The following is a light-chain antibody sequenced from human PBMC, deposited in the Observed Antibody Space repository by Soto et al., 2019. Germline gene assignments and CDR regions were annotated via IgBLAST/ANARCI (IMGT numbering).Light chain of an antibody. CDR2: EVS. Sequence: QSALTQPASVSGSPGQSITISCTGTSSDVGGYSYVSWYQQHPGKVPKLMIYEVSDRPSGISNRFSGSKSGNTASLTISGLQAEDEADYYCSSFTSSDTVIFGGGTKLTVL. J-gene: IGLJ2*01. CDR1: SSDVGGYSY. CDR3: SSFTSSDTVI. V-gene: IGLV2-14*01.